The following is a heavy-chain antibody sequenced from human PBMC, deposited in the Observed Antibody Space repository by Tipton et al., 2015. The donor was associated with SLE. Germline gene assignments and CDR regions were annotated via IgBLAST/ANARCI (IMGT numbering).Heavy chain of an antibody. Sequence: QLVQSGGGVVQPGRSLRLSCAASGFTFSTYAMHWVRQAPGKGLEWVAVISYDGSNKYYADSVKGRFTISRDNSKNTLYLQMNSLRVEDTALFYCARDILRRVQQGAFDIWGQGTMVTVSS. D-gene: IGHD2-15*01. CDR1: GFTFSTYA. J-gene: IGHJ3*02. V-gene: IGHV3-30*04. CDR3: ARDILRRVQQGAFDI. CDR2: ISYDGSNK.